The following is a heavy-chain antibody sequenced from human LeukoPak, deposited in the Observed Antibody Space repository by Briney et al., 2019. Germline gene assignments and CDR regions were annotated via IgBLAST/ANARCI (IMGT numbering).Heavy chain of an antibody. CDR1: GGSFSGYY. CDR3: ARDGGIVPVDY. CDR2: INHSGST. V-gene: IGHV4-34*01. Sequence: PSETLSLTCAVYGGSFSGYYWSWIRQPPGKGLEWIGEINHSGSTNYNPSLKSRVTISVDTSKNQVSLKLSSVTAADTAVYYCARDGGIVPVDYWGQGTLVTVSS. J-gene: IGHJ4*02. D-gene: IGHD2-2*01.